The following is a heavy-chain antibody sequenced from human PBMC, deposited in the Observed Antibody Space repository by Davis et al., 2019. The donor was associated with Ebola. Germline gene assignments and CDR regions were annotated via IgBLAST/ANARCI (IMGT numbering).Heavy chain of an antibody. CDR1: AYSFSSYY. D-gene: IGHD6-19*01. CDR3: AREAGEVAGTNAFDI. J-gene: IGHJ3*02. Sequence: ASVKVSCKASAYSFSSYYMHWVRQAPGQGLEWMGIINPSGGSTSYAQKFQGRVTMTRDTSTSTVYMELSSLRSEDTAVYYCAREAGEVAGTNAFDIWGQGKMVTVSS. CDR2: INPSGGST. V-gene: IGHV1-46*01.